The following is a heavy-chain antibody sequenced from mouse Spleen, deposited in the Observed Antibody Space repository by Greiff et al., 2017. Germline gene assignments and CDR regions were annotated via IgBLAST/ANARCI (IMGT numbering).Heavy chain of an antibody. J-gene: IGHJ1*01. Sequence: VQLQQSGPELVKPGASVKMSCKASGYTFTDYNMHWVKQSHGKSLEWIGYINPNNGGTSYNQKFKGKATLTVNKSSSTAYMELRSLTSEDSAVYYCIGTTVVPDFDVWGAGTTVTVSS. V-gene: IGHV1-22*01. CDR2: INPNNGGT. CDR3: IGTTVVPDFDV. CDR1: GYTFTDYN. D-gene: IGHD1-1*01.